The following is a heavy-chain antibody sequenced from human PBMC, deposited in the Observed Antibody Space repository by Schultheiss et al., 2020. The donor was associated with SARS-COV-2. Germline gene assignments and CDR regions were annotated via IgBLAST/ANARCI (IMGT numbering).Heavy chain of an antibody. J-gene: IGHJ4*02. CDR1: GFTFSSYD. CDR2: IYSGGST. D-gene: IGHD3-10*01. CDR3: AKDSIWFGDLLSFQTFDY. Sequence: GGSLRLSCAASGFTFSSYDMHWVRQAPGKGLEWVAVIYSGGSTYYADSVKGRFTISRDNSKNTLYLQMNSLRAEDTAVYYCAKDSIWFGDLLSFQTFDYWGQGTLVTVSS. V-gene: IGHV3-NL1*01.